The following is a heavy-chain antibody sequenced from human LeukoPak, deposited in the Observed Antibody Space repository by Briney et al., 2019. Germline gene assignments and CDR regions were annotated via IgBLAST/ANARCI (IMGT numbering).Heavy chain of an antibody. Sequence: SETLSLTCTVSGGSISSYYWSWIRQPPGKGLEWIGYIYYSGSTNYSPSLKSRVTISVDTSKNQFSLKLSSVTAADTAVYYCASEIAAFDAFDIWGQGTMVTVSS. CDR1: GGSISSYY. J-gene: IGHJ3*02. CDR3: ASEIAAFDAFDI. CDR2: IYYSGST. V-gene: IGHV4-59*01. D-gene: IGHD6-13*01.